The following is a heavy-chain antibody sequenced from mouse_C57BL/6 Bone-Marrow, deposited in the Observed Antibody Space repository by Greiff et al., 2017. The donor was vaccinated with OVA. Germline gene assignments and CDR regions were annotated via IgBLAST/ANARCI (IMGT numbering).Heavy chain of an antibody. CDR2: ISSGGSYT. V-gene: IGHV5-6*01. D-gene: IGHD1-1*01. CDR1: GFTFSSYG. J-gene: IGHJ4*01. CDR3: ARDYYGGYYAMDD. Sequence: EVQLQESGGDLVKPGGSLKLSCAASGFTFSSYGMSWVRQTPDKRLEWVATISSGGSYTYYPDSVKGRFTISRDNAKNTLYLQMSSLKSEDTAMYYCARDYYGGYYAMDDWGQGTSVTVSS.